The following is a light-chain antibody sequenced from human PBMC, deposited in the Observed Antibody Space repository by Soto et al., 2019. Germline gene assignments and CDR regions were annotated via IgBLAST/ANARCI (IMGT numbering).Light chain of an antibody. V-gene: IGKV1-5*03. CDR3: QQYSSYWT. CDR1: QSISSW. J-gene: IGKJ1*01. Sequence: DIQMTQSPSTLSASVGDRVSITCRASQSISSWLAWYQQKPGKAPKLLMYMASTLESGVPSRFSGSGSGTEFTLTIRSLQPDDFATYYCQQYSSYWTFGQGTKVEI. CDR2: MAS.